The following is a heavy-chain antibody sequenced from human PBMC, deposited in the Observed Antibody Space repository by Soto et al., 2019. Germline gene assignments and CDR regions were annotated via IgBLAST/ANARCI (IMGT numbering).Heavy chain of an antibody. D-gene: IGHD4-17*01. J-gene: IGHJ1*01. CDR3: TTTVVTPVYFQH. Sequence: GGSLRLSCAASGFTCSDSARHWVRQASGKGLEWVGRIRNKGNNYATAYTASVKGRFTISRDDSKNTVYLQMNSLKIDDTAVYYCTTTVVTPVYFQHWGQGTLVTVSS. V-gene: IGHV3-73*01. CDR2: IRNKGNNYAT. CDR1: GFTCSDSA.